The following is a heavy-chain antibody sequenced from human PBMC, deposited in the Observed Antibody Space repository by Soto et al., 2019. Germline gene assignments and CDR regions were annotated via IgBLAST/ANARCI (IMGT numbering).Heavy chain of an antibody. J-gene: IGHJ4*02. Sequence: GGFLRLSCAASGFTFSSYRRNWVRQAPGKGLEWVSSISSSSSYIYYADSVKGRFTISRDNAKNSLYLQMNSLRAEDTAVYYCATDLYYYDTSGLAYWGQGTLVTVSS. V-gene: IGHV3-21*01. CDR3: ATDLYYYDTSGLAY. D-gene: IGHD3-22*01. CDR1: GFTFSSYR. CDR2: ISSSSSYI.